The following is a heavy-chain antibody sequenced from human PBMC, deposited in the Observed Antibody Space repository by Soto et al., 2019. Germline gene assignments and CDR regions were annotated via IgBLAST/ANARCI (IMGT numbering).Heavy chain of an antibody. CDR2: IYYSGST. CDR1: GGSISSSYY. CDR3: ARHASRVFRTDYFDY. Sequence: SETLSLTCTVSGGSISSSYYWSWIRQPPGKGLEWIGYIYYSGSTNYNPSLKSRVTISVDTSKNQFSLKLSSVTAADTAVYYCARHASRVFRTDYFDYWGQGTLVTVSS. V-gene: IGHV4-59*08. D-gene: IGHD3-10*01. J-gene: IGHJ4*02.